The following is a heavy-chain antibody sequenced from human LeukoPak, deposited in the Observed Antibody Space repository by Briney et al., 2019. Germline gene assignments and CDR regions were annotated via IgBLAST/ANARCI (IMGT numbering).Heavy chain of an antibody. D-gene: IGHD6-19*01. Sequence: PSETLSLTCAVSGGSISSGGYSWSWIRQPPGKGLEWIGYIYHSGSTYYNPSLKSRVTISVDRSKNQFSLKLSSVTAADTAVYYCARGPIAVAPRWFDPWGQGTLVTVSS. CDR3: ARGPIAVAPRWFDP. CDR2: IYHSGST. CDR1: GGSISSGGYS. J-gene: IGHJ5*02. V-gene: IGHV4-30-2*01.